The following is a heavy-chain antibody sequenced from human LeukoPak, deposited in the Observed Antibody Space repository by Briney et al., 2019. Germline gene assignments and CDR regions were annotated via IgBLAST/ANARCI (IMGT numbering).Heavy chain of an antibody. J-gene: IGHJ4*02. Sequence: SETLSLTCTVSGGSISSSIYYWGWIRQPPGKGLEWIGSIYYSGSTYYNPSLKSRVTISVDTSKNQFSLKLSSVTAADTAVYYCARLRYDSSGYWTDYWGQGTLVTVSS. CDR2: IYYSGST. CDR1: GGSISSSIYY. D-gene: IGHD3-22*01. V-gene: IGHV4-39*01. CDR3: ARLRYDSSGYWTDY.